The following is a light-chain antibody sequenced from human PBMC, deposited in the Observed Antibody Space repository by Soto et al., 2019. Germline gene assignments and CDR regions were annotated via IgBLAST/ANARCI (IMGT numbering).Light chain of an antibody. CDR2: DAS. CDR3: QRYATYSPT. CDR1: QSINNW. Sequence: DIQMTQSPSTLSASGGHRVTITCRASQSINNWLAWYQLKPGKAPKLLIYDASTLQSGVPSSFSGSGSGTEFTLTISSLQPDDFATYYCQRYATYSPTFGQGTKVGIK. J-gene: IGKJ1*01. V-gene: IGKV1-5*01.